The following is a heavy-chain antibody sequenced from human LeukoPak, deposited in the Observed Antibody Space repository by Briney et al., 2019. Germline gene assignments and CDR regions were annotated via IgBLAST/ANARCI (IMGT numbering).Heavy chain of an antibody. CDR3: ARVRIGAAPNGVDYYYYMDV. CDR1: GLTVTGNF. V-gene: IGHV3-66*02. J-gene: IGHJ6*03. D-gene: IGHD6-13*01. Sequence: GGSLRLSCAASGLTVTGNFMSWVRQAPGKGLEWVSVIHSGGNTYYGDSVKGRFTVSRDNSKNTLFLQMSSLRAEDTAVYYCARVRIGAAPNGVDYYYYMDVWGKGTTVTVSS. CDR2: IHSGGNT.